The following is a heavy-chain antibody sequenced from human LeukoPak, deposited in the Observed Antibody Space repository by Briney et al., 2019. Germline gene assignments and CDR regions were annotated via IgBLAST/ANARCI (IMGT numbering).Heavy chain of an antibody. CDR2: ISTSGSPI. D-gene: IGHD1-1*01. V-gene: IGHV3-48*01. J-gene: IGHJ4*02. CDR3: ARGWNDDY. Sequence: TGGSLRLSSAASGFTFSAYTMKWVRQAPGKGLEWISYISTSGSPIYYADSVKGRFTISRDNAKYSVYLQMNSLRAEDTAMYYCARGWNDDYWGQGTLVTVSS. CDR1: GFTFSAYT.